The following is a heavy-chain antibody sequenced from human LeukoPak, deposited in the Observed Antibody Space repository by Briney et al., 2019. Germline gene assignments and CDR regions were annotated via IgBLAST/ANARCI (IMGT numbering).Heavy chain of an antibody. V-gene: IGHV4-39*01. CDR3: ATATRYCSGGSCFRVQYYFDY. Sequence: PSETLSLTCTVSGGSISSSSYYWGWIRQPPGKGLEWIGSIYYSGSTYYNPSLKSRVTISVDTSKNQFSLKLSSVTAADTAVYYCATATRYCSGGSCFRVQYYFDYWGQGTLVTVSS. CDR2: IYYSGST. D-gene: IGHD2-15*01. CDR1: GGSISSSSYY. J-gene: IGHJ4*02.